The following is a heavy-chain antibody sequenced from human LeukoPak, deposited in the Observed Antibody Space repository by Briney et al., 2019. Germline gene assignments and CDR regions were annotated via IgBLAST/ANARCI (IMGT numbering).Heavy chain of an antibody. J-gene: IGHJ6*02. CDR1: GFTFSSYA. CDR2: ISYDGSNK. V-gene: IGHV3-30-3*01. Sequence: PGGSLRLSCAASGFTFSSYAMPWVRQAPGKGLEWVAVISYDGSNKYYADSVKGRFTISRDNSKNTLYLQMNSLRAEDTAVYYCAKDLSDYYDFWSGYYPLGYYYGMDVWGQGTTVTVSS. CDR3: AKDLSDYYDFWSGYYPLGYYYGMDV. D-gene: IGHD3-3*01.